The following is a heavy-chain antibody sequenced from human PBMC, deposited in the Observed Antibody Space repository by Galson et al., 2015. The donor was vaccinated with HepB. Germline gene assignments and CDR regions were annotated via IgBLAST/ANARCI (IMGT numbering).Heavy chain of an antibody. Sequence: ETLSLTCTVSGGSISSSSYYWGWIRQPPGKGLEWIGSIYYSGSTYYNPSLKSRVTISVDTSKNQFSLKLSSVTAADTAVYYCAREGRYLDWLPRLDYWGQGTLVTVSS. CDR3: AREGRYLDWLPRLDY. J-gene: IGHJ4*02. V-gene: IGHV4-39*07. CDR2: IYYSGST. CDR1: GGSISSSSYY. D-gene: IGHD3-9*01.